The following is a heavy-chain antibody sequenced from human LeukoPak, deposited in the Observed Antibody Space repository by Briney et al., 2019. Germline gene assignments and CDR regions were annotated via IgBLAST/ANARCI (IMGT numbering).Heavy chain of an antibody. J-gene: IGHJ4*02. CDR2: INSDGSST. CDR3: AKDYNRAYYYGSGFDY. CDR1: GFTFSSYW. V-gene: IGHV3-74*01. Sequence: GGSLRLSCAASGFTFSSYWMHWVRQAPGKGLVWVSHINSDGSSTTYADSVKGRVTISRDNAKNSLYLQMNSLRAEDTAVYYCAKDYNRAYYYGSGFDYWGQGTLVTVSS. D-gene: IGHD3-10*01.